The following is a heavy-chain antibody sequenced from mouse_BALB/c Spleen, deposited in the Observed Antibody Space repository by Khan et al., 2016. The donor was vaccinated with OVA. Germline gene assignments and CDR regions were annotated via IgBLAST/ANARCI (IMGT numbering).Heavy chain of an antibody. CDR2: ISSGGSYT. CDR1: GFTFSSYG. D-gene: IGHD1-2*01. Sequence: EVQLVESGGDLVKPGGSLKLSCAASGFTFSSYGMSWVRQTPDKRLEWVATISSGGSYTYYPDSAKGRFTISRDNGQNTLYLQLTSLKADDTAMFYCVRPATATNFDYWGQGTTLTVSS. CDR3: VRPATATNFDY. V-gene: IGHV5-6*01. J-gene: IGHJ2*01.